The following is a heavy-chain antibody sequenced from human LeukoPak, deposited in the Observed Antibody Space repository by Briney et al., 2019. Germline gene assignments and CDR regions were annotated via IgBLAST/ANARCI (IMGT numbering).Heavy chain of an antibody. CDR2: IQPSGST. CDR3: ARDRYCSSTSCYPDGWYFDL. V-gene: IGHV4-4*07. CDR1: SGSMSNYY. Sequence: PSETLSLTCTVSSGSMSNYYWSWIRQPAGKGLEWIGRIQPSGSTNDNPSLKSRLTMSLDTSKNQFSLKLSSVTAADTAVYYCARDRYCSSTSCYPDGWYFDLWGRGTLVTVSS. D-gene: IGHD2-2*01. J-gene: IGHJ2*01.